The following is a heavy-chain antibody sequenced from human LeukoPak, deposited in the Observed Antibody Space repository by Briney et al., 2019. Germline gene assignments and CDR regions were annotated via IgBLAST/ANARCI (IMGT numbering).Heavy chain of an antibody. CDR2: IYYSGGT. D-gene: IGHD3-10*01. CDR1: GGSISSYY. Sequence: NPAETLSLTCTVSGGSISSYYWSWIRQPPGKGLEWIGYIYYSGGTNYNPSLKSRVTISVDTSKNQFSLKLGSVTAADTAVYYCARDGYYGSGLDYWGQGTLVTVSS. V-gene: IGHV4-59*01. J-gene: IGHJ4*02. CDR3: ARDGYYGSGLDY.